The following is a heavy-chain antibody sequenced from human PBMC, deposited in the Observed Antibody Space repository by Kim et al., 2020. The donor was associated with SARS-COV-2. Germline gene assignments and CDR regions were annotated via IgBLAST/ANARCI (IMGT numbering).Heavy chain of an antibody. CDR2: IIPIFGTA. V-gene: IGHV1-69*06. J-gene: IGHJ4*02. Sequence: SVKVSCKASGGTFSSYAISWVRQAPGQGLEWMGGIIPIFGTANYAQKFQGRVTITADKSTSTAYMELSSLRSEDTAVYYCAGGHCSGGSCYPPGGDYWGQGTLVTVSS. CDR3: AGGHCSGGSCYPPGGDY. CDR1: GGTFSSYA. D-gene: IGHD2-15*01.